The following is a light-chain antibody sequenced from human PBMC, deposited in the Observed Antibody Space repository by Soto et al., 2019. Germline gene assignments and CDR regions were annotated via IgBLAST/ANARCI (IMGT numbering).Light chain of an antibody. J-gene: IGLJ2*01. CDR3: CSYAGSYTLV. V-gene: IGLV2-11*01. CDR1: SSDVGGYNY. CDR2: DVS. Sequence: QSALTQPRSVSGSPGQSVTISCTGTSSDVGGYNYVSWYQQHPGKAPKLMIYDVSKRPSGVPDRFSGSKSGNTASLTISGLQAEDEADYYCCSYAGSYTLVFGGGTKRTV.